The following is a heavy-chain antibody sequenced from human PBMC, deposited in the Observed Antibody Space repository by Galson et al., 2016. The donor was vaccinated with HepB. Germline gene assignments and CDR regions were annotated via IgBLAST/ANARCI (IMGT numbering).Heavy chain of an antibody. J-gene: IGHJ4*02. D-gene: IGHD2-21*02. CDR1: GFTFSTYA. CDR2: ISYDGSNR. V-gene: IGHV3-30*04. CDR3: ARDSGVGADCGGDCYGA. Sequence: SLRLSCAASGFTFSTYAMHWVRQAPGKGLEWVATISYDGSNRYYADSLKGRFTISRDNSKNTLYLQMNSLRAEDTAVYYCARDSGVGADCGGDCYGAWGQGTLVTVSS.